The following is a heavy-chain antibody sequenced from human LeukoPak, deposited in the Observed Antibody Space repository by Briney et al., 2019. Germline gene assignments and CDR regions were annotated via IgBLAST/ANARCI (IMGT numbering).Heavy chain of an antibody. J-gene: IGHJ4*02. CDR1: GFTFSSYG. CDR3: ASSYYGSGSYYIHYFDY. V-gene: IGHV3-33*01. D-gene: IGHD3-10*01. Sequence: GGALRLCCAASGFTFSSYGVHWVRQAPGKGLEWVAVIWYDGSNKYYADSVKGRFTISRDNSKNTLYLQMNSLRAEDTAVFYCASSYYGSGSYYIHYFDYWGQGTQVTVSS. CDR2: IWYDGSNK.